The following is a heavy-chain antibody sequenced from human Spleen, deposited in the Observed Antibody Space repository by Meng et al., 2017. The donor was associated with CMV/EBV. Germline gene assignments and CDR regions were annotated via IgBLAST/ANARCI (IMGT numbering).Heavy chain of an antibody. Sequence: GESLKISCGASGFTFSTYDMHWVRQAPGKGLEWVAFIRYDGSNKYYADSVKGRFTISRDDSKNTLYLQMDTLRAEDTAVYYCARGLFVPAARYYYYYYGMDVWGQGTTVTVSS. CDR3: ARGLFVPAARYYYYYYGMDV. J-gene: IGHJ6*02. CDR1: GFTFSTYD. D-gene: IGHD2-2*01. CDR2: IRYDGSNK. V-gene: IGHV3-30*02.